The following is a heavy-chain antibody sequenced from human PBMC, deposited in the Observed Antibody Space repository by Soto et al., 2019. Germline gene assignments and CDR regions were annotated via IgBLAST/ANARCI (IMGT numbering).Heavy chain of an antibody. J-gene: IGHJ4*02. D-gene: IGHD6-19*01. V-gene: IGHV4-30-4*01. CDR2: IYYSGST. Sequence: QVQLQESGPGLVKPSQTLSLTCTVSGGSISSGDYYWSWIRQPPRKRLEWSGYIYYSGSTYYNPSLKSRVTISVDTSKNQFSLKLSSVTAADTAGYYCARARGGWYPAAFDYWGQVTLVTASS. CDR3: ARARGGWYPAAFDY. CDR1: GGSISSGDYY.